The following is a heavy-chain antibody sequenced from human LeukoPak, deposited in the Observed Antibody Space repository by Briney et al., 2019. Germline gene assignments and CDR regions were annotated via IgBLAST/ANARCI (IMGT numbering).Heavy chain of an antibody. CDR2: IIPIFGTA. CDR1: GGTFSSYA. Sequence: ASVKVSCKASGGTFSSYAISWVRQAPGQGLEWMGGIIPIFGTANYAQKFQGRVTITADESTSTAYMELSSLRSEDTAVYYCARDFRGGYDFWSGYYTPYYFDYWGQGTLVTVSP. D-gene: IGHD3-3*01. V-gene: IGHV1-69*13. CDR3: ARDFRGGYDFWSGYYTPYYFDY. J-gene: IGHJ4*02.